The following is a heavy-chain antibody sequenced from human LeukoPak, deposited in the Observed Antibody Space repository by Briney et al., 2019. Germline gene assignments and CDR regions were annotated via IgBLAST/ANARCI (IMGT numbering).Heavy chain of an antibody. D-gene: IGHD2-2*02. CDR1: GYTFTSYG. CDR2: ISAYNGNT. Sequence: VASVKVSCKASGYTFTSYGISWVRQAPGQGLEWMGWISAYNGNTNYAQKFQGWVTMTRDTSISTAYMELSRLRSDDTAVYYCARAILGDNWFDPWGQGTLVTVSS. CDR3: ARAILGDNWFDP. V-gene: IGHV1-18*01. J-gene: IGHJ5*02.